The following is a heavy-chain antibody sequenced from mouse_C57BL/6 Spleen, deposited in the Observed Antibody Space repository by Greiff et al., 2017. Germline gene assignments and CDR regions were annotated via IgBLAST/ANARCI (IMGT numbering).Heavy chain of an antibody. J-gene: IGHJ4*01. D-gene: IGHD3-2*02. CDR1: GYTFTSYT. CDR3: TREDSSGYFYAMDY. Sequence: VQLQQSGAELARPGASVKMSKASGYTFTSYTMHWVKQRPGQGLEWIGYINPSSGYTKYNQKFKDKATLTADKSSSTAYMQLSSLTSEDSAVYYCTREDSSGYFYAMDYWGQGTSVTVSS. V-gene: IGHV1-4*01. CDR2: INPSSGYT.